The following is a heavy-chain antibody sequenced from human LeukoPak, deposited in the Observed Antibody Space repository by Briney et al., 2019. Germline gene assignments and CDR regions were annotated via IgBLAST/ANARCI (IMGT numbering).Heavy chain of an antibody. Sequence: PGGSLRPSCATSGFTFSSYAMHWVRQAPGKGLEWVAVISYDGSNKYYADSVKGRFTISRDNSKNTLYLQMNSLRAEDTAVYYCARDQRTAPHYWGQGTLVTVSS. V-gene: IGHV3-30-3*01. CDR2: ISYDGSNK. CDR3: ARDQRTAPHY. CDR1: GFTFSSYA. J-gene: IGHJ4*02.